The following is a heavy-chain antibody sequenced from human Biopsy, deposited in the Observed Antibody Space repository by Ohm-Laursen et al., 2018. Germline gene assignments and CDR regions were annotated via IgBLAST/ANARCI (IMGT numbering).Heavy chain of an antibody. V-gene: IGHV4-31*03. CDR3: ARGSNDSGGLYFPR. CDR2: IFYSANT. D-gene: IGHD4-23*01. Sequence: PSETLSLTCTVSGVSINGGRYYWNWIRHHPGKGLEWIGNIFYSANTCYNPSLKSRVTISVDTSKNQFSLKLSSVTAADTAVYYCARGSNDSGGLYFPRWGQGTLLTVSS. J-gene: IGHJ4*02. CDR1: GVSINGGRYY.